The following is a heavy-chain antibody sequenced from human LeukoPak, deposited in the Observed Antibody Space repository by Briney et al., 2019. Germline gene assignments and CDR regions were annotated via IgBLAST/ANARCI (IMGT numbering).Heavy chain of an antibody. V-gene: IGHV3-66*04. CDR3: TRRGYSYGYGYYFDY. D-gene: IGHD5-18*01. CDR2: IYSGGST. J-gene: IGHJ4*02. CDR1: EFSVGSNY. Sequence: GGSLRLSCAASEFSVGSNYMTWVRQAPGKGLEWVSLIYSGGSTYYADSVKGRFTISRDNSKNTLYLQMNSLKTEDTAVYYCTRRGYSYGYGYYFDYWGQGTLVTVSS.